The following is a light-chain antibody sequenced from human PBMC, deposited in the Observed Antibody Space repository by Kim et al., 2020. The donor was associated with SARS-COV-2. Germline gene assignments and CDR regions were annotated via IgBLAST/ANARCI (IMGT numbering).Light chain of an antibody. Sequence: SASVEDRVTTTCRASQGINNYLAWYQQKPGKVPKLLISAASALQSGVPSRFSGSGSGTDFTLTISSLQPEDVAIYFCQEYHSAPYTFGQGTKLEI. CDR1: QGINNY. J-gene: IGKJ2*01. CDR3: QEYHSAPYT. V-gene: IGKV1-27*01. CDR2: AAS.